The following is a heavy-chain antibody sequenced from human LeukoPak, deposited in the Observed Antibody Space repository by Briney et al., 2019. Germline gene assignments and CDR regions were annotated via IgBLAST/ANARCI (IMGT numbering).Heavy chain of an antibody. V-gene: IGHV3-23*01. J-gene: IGHJ3*02. Sequence: GGTLRLSCAASGFTFSSYGMSWVRQAPGKGLEWVSAISGSGGSTYYADSVKGRFTISRDNSKNTLYLQMNSLRAEDTAVYYCAKAHYDYVWGSYRSPPMGIWGQGTMVTVSS. CDR1: GFTFSSYG. D-gene: IGHD3-16*02. CDR3: AKAHYDYVWGSYRSPPMGI. CDR2: ISGSGGST.